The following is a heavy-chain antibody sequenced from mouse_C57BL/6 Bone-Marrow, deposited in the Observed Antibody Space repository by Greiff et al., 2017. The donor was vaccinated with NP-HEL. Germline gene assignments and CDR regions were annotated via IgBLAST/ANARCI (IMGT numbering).Heavy chain of an antibody. CDR1: GFTFSDYG. CDR2: ISSGSSTI. CDR3: ASSSYGYFDV. J-gene: IGHJ1*03. Sequence: EVNVVESGGGLVKPGGSLKLSCAASGFTFSDYGMHWVRQAPEKGLEWVAYISSGSSTIYYADTVKGRFTISRDNAKNTLFLQMTSLRSEDTAMYYCASSSYGYFDVWGTGTTVTVSS. V-gene: IGHV5-17*01. D-gene: IGHD1-1*01.